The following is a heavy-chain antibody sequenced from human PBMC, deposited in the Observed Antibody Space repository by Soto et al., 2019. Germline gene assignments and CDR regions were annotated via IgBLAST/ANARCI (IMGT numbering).Heavy chain of an antibody. CDR3: ALDSGGQQLMAYFDY. V-gene: IGHV4-59*01. CDR1: GGSISSYY. D-gene: IGHD6-13*01. Sequence: PSETLSLTCTVSGGSISSYYWSWIRQPPGKGLEWIGYIYYSGSTNYNPSLKSRVTISVDTSKNQFSLKLSSVTAADTAVYYCALDSGGQQLMAYFDYWGKGTLVTVSS. CDR2: IYYSGST. J-gene: IGHJ4*02.